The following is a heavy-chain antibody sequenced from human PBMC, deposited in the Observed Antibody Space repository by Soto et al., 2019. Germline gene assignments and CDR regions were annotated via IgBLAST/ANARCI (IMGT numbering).Heavy chain of an antibody. CDR3: ARHLWNSGTFSVDL. CDR2: IHYTGNT. Sequence: QMQLQESGPRLVKPSETLSLSCSVSGGSFTTYYWSWIRQPPGKRLEWIGYIHYTGNTDDNPSLNNRVTISLDVSKSQFSLNLTSVTAADTAMYFCARHLWNSGTFSVDLWGQGILVTVSS. D-gene: IGHD1-7*01. V-gene: IGHV4-59*08. CDR1: GGSFTTYY. J-gene: IGHJ5*02.